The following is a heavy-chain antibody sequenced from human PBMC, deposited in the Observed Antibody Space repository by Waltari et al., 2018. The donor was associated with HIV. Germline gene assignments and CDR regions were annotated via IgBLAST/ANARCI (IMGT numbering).Heavy chain of an antibody. Sequence: VQLLESGGDLVQPGGSLRLSCVDSGFTFSNYAMSWVRQAPGKGLEWVSAISASGDTTYYAESVKGRFTISRDNSNSTVYLQMNSLRAEDAAVYYCAKRLGDYWGQGTLVTVSS. J-gene: IGHJ4*02. V-gene: IGHV3-23*01. D-gene: IGHD6-19*01. CDR1: GFTFSNYA. CDR2: ISASGDTT. CDR3: AKRLGDY.